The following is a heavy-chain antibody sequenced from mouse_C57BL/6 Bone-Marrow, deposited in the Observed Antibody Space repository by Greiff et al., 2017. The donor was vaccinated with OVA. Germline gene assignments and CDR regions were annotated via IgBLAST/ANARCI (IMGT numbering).Heavy chain of an antibody. CDR3: SDSSGSHFDY. D-gene: IGHD3-2*02. CDR1: GYTFTSYG. J-gene: IGHJ2*01. V-gene: IGHV1-81*01. CDR2: IYPRSGNT. Sequence: VQLVESGAELARPGASVKLSCKASGYTFTSYGISWVKQRNGQGLEWIGEIYPRSGNTYYNAKFKGKATLTADKSSSTAYMELRSLTSEASAVYFSSDSSGSHFDYWGQGTTLTVSS.